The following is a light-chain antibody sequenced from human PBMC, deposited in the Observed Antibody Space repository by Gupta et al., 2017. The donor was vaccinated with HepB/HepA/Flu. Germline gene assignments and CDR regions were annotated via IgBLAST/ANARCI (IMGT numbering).Light chain of an antibody. CDR1: QSISIY. Sequence: DIQMTQSPSSLSASGGDRVTITCRASQSISIYLNWYQQKPGKAPKLLIYAASSLQSGVPSRFSGSGSGTDFTLTITSLQPEDFATYYCQQTSTIPFTFGPGTKVEVK. CDR3: QQTSTIPFT. J-gene: IGKJ3*01. V-gene: IGKV1-39*01. CDR2: AAS.